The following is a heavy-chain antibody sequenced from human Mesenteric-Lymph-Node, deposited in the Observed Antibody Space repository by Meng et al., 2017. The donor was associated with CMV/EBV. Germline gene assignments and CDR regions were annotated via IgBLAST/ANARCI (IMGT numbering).Heavy chain of an antibody. CDR3: AKDRCGSASCSLGMDV. CDR2: IFSGGSSA. J-gene: IGHJ6*02. V-gene: IGHV3-23*03. Sequence: GGSLRLSCAASGFTFSTYAMSWVRQAPGKGLEWVSIIFSGGSSAYYADSVRGRFTVSRDYSRNTVFLHMNSPRADDTAVYYCAKDRCGSASCSLGMDVWGQGTTVTVSS. D-gene: IGHD2-2*01. CDR1: GFTFSTYA.